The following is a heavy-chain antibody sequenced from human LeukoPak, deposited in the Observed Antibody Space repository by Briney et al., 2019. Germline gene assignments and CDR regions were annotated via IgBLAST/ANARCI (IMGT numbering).Heavy chain of an antibody. V-gene: IGHV3-9*01. CDR2: ISWNSGSI. CDR3: AKDLTS. D-gene: IGHD1-1*01. CDR1: GFTFDDYA. Sequence: GGSLRLSCAASGFTFDDYAMHWVRQAPGKGLEWVSGISWNSGSIGCADSVKGRFTISRDNAKNSLYLQMNSLRAEDTALYYCAKDLTSWGQGTLVTVSS. J-gene: IGHJ4*02.